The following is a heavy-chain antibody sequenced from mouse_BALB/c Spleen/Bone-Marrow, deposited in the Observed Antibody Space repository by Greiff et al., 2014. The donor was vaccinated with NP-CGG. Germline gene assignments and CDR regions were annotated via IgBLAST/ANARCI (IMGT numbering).Heavy chain of an antibody. CDR3: ARREYYAMDY. J-gene: IGHJ4*01. Sequence: EVQLQQSGAELVKPGASVKLSCTASGFNIKDTYMHWVKQRPEQGLEWIGRIDPANGNTKYDPKFQGKATITADTSSNPAYLQXXXXTAEDTAVYYCARREYYAMDYWGQGTSVTVSS. CDR1: GFNIKDTY. CDR2: IDPANGNT. V-gene: IGHV14-3*02.